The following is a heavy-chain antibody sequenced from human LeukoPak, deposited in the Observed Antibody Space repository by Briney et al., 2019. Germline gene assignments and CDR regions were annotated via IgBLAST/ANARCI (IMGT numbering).Heavy chain of an antibody. D-gene: IGHD3-16*01. V-gene: IGHV3-74*01. Sequence: GGSLRLSCAASGFTFSTYWMHWVRQAPGKGLVWVSRINSDGSHTSYADSVKGRFTISRDIAKKTLYLQMNNLRAEDTAVYYCATGGGGSEYWGQGTLVTVSS. CDR2: INSDGSHT. J-gene: IGHJ4*02. CDR3: ATGGGGSEY. CDR1: GFTFSTYW.